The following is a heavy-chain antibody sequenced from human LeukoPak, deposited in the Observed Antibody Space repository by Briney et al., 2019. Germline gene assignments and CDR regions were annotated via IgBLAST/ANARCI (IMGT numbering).Heavy chain of an antibody. Sequence: ASVKVSCKASGYTFTSYYMHWVRQAPGQGLEWMGIINPSGGSTSYAQKFQGRVTMTRDTSTSTVYMELSSLRSEDTAVYYCAREVIVVVPALGGFDPWGQGTLVTVSS. V-gene: IGHV1-46*03. CDR1: GYTFTSYY. CDR2: INPSGGST. D-gene: IGHD2-2*01. CDR3: AREVIVVVPALGGFDP. J-gene: IGHJ5*02.